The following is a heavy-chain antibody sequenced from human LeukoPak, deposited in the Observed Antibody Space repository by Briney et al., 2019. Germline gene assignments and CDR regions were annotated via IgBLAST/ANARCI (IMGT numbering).Heavy chain of an antibody. CDR2: IIGSGDST. Sequence: HAGGSLRLSCAASGFTFSSYEMNWVRQAPGKGLEWVSAIIGSGDSTYYAASVKGRFTISRDNSKNMLYLQMISLRAEDTAVYYCAKGGYYYGSGSYYNEYYYYYMDVWGTGTAVTVSS. D-gene: IGHD3-10*01. V-gene: IGHV3-23*01. CDR3: AKGGYYYGSGSYYNEYYYYYMDV. CDR1: GFTFSSYE. J-gene: IGHJ6*03.